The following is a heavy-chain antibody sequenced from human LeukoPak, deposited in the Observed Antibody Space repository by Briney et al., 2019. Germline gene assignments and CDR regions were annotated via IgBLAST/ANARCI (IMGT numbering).Heavy chain of an antibody. CDR2: VNNDGSST. J-gene: IGHJ4*02. CDR3: ARDSKLATIDS. Sequence: GGSLRLSCAASGFSFSGHWMHWVRQAPGKEPVWVSRVNNDGSSTNYADSVKGRFTISRDNAKNTLYLQMNSLRAEDTAVYYCARDSKLATIDSWGQGTLVTVSS. CDR1: GFSFSGHW. D-gene: IGHD5-12*01. V-gene: IGHV3-74*01.